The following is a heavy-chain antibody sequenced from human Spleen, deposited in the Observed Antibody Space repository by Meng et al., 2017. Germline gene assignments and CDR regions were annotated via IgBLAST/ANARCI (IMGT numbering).Heavy chain of an antibody. CDR2: INWNGGST. V-gene: IGHV3-20*04. CDR3: AKDISAYYYGSGSYHNPHFDY. CDR1: GFSFDDYG. D-gene: IGHD3-10*01. Sequence: GGSLRLSCAASGFSFDDYGMSWVRQAPGKGLEWVSGINWNGGSTGYADSVKGRFTISRDNAKNSLYLQMNSLRAEDTALYYCAKDISAYYYGSGSYHNPHFDYWGQGTLVTVSS. J-gene: IGHJ4*02.